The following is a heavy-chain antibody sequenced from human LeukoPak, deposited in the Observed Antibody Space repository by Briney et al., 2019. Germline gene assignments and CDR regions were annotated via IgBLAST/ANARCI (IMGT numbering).Heavy chain of an antibody. J-gene: IGHJ4*02. D-gene: IGHD4-17*01. V-gene: IGHV4-59*01. CDR2: IYYRGST. CDR1: VGSLNNYY. Sequence: SETLSLTCTVSVGSLNNYYWSWIRQPPGKGLEWIGYIYYRGSTNYNPSLKSRVTFSVDTSKNQFSLKLNSVTAADTAVYYCARGGDYGDLRFFDYWGQGTLVTVSS. CDR3: ARGGDYGDLRFFDY.